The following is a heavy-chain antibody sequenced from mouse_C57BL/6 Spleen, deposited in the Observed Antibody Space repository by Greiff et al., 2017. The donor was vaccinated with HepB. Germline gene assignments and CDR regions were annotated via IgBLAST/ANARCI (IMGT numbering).Heavy chain of an antibody. CDR1: GYTFTSYG. J-gene: IGHJ2*01. CDR3: AREGFTTVVATGDY. V-gene: IGHV1-81*01. CDR2: IYPRSGNT. Sequence: QVQLQQSGAELARPGASVKLSCKASGYTFTSYGISWVKQRTGQGLEWIGEIYPRSGNTYYNEKFKGKATLTADKSSSTADMELRSLTSEDSAVYFCAREGFTTVVATGDYWGQGTTLTVSS. D-gene: IGHD1-1*01.